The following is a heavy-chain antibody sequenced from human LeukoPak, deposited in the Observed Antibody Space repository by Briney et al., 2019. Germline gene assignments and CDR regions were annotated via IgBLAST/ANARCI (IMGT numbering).Heavy chain of an antibody. CDR1: GFTFSSYE. J-gene: IGHJ4*02. Sequence: GGSLRLSCAASGFTFSSYEMNWVRQAPGKGLEWLSYIDSNGRTTYYSDSVRGRFTVSRDNAKNSLYLQMNSLRAEDTAVYYCARDRTDTNYFDYWGQGTLVTVSS. V-gene: IGHV3-48*03. CDR3: ARDRTDTNYFDY. D-gene: IGHD1-14*01. CDR2: IDSNGRTT.